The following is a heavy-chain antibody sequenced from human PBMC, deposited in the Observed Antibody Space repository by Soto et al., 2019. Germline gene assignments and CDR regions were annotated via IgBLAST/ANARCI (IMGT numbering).Heavy chain of an antibody. CDR1: GFTFSSYA. CDR3: ARDKLGLVTIFGVVRAGHYYYGMDV. CDR2: ISYDGSNK. J-gene: IGHJ6*02. Sequence: QSGGSLRLSCAASGFTFSSYAMHWVRQAPGKGLEWVAVISYDGSNKYYADSVKGRFTISRDNSKNTLYLQMNSLRAEDTAVYYCARDKLGLVTIFGVVRAGHYYYGMDVWGQGTTVTVSS. V-gene: IGHV3-30-3*01. D-gene: IGHD3-3*01.